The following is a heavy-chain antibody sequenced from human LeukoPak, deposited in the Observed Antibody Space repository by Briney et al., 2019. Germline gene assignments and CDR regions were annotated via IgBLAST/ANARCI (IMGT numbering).Heavy chain of an antibody. CDR3: TRDSGTYNRFDP. J-gene: IGHJ5*02. D-gene: IGHD1-26*01. CDR1: GFTFSGSA. CDR2: IYKKDKGYATAK. V-gene: IGHV3-73*01. Sequence: PGGSLRLSCAASGFTFSGSAIHWVRQSSGKGLEWVGQIYKKDKGYATAKAYAGSVKVRLTISRNDSINTAYLQMKSLKTDDTALYYCTRDSGTYNRFDPWGQGTLVTVSS.